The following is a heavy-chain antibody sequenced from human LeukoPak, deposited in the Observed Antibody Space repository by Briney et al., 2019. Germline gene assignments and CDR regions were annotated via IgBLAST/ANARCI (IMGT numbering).Heavy chain of an antibody. CDR1: GGTFGSYA. Sequence: SVKISCKASGGTFGSYAISWVRQAPGQGLEWMGGIIPIFGTANYTQKFQGRVTITADKSTSTAYMELSSLRSEDTAVYYCARGGSGWYGALDIWGQGTMVTVSS. D-gene: IGHD6-19*01. CDR3: ARGGSGWYGALDI. CDR2: IIPIFGTA. J-gene: IGHJ3*02. V-gene: IGHV1-69*06.